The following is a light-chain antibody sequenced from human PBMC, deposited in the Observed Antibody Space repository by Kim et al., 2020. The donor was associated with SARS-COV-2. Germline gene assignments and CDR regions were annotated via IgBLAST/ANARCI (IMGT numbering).Light chain of an antibody. CDR1: QSDASYH. CDR2: GTS. Sequence: LSPGERPPLSCRASQSDASYHFAWLQQKRGQAPRLLIYGTSSRATGIPDRFSASESGTDFTLTISRLAPEDFAVYYCQQYDRSPYTFGQGTKLEI. V-gene: IGKV3-20*01. CDR3: QQYDRSPYT. J-gene: IGKJ2*01.